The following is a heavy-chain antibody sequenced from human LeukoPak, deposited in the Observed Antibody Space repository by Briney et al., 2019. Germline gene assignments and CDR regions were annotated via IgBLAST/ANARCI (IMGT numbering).Heavy chain of an antibody. J-gene: IGHJ5*02. D-gene: IGHD6-13*01. CDR3: ARWGIAAAGTSRTNLNWFDP. V-gene: IGHV1-18*04. Sequence: ASVTVSCKASGYTFTSYGISWVRQAPGQGLEWMGWISAYNGNTNYAQKLQGRVTMTTDTSTSTAYMELRSLRSDDTAVYYCARWGIAAAGTSRTNLNWFDPWGQGTLVTVSS. CDR2: ISAYNGNT. CDR1: GYTFTSYG.